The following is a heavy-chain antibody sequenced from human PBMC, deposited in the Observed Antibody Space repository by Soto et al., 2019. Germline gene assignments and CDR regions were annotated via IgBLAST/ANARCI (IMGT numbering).Heavy chain of an antibody. CDR1: GYTFTSYG. V-gene: IGHV1-18*01. J-gene: IGHJ6*02. CDR3: ARDEGYYYDRASGYYYGMDV. D-gene: IGHD3-22*01. CDR2: ISAYNGNT. Sequence: ASVKVSCKASGYTFTSYGISWVRQAPGQGLEWMGWISAYNGNTNYAQKLQGRVTMTTDTSTSTAYMELRSLRSDDTAVYYCARDEGYYYDRASGYYYGMDVWGQGTTVTVSS.